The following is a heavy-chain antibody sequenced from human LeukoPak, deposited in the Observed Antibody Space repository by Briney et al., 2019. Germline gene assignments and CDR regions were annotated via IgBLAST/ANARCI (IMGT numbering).Heavy chain of an antibody. J-gene: IGHJ6*03. CDR1: GGSISSYY. CDR3: AQYPSEGSPYYYYYMDV. Sequence: SETLSLTCTVSGGSISSYYWSWIRQPPGKGLEWIGYIYYSGSTNYNPSLKSRVTISVDTSKNQFSLKLSSVTAADTAVYYCAQYPSEGSPYYYYYMDVWGKGTTVTVSS. CDR2: IYYSGST. V-gene: IGHV4-59*08. D-gene: IGHD2-2*02.